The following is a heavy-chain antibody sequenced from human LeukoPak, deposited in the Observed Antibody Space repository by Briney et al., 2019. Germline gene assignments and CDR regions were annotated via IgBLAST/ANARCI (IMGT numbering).Heavy chain of an antibody. CDR3: ARDRGSYFDY. CDR2: TSYDGSSK. V-gene: IGHV3-30*03. J-gene: IGHJ4*02. Sequence: GGSLRLSCVASGFTFDDYGMGWVRQAPGKGLEWVAFTSYDGSSKYYADSVKGRFTISRDNSKNTLYLQINSLRTEDTAMYYCARDRGSYFDYWGQGTLVTVSS. D-gene: IGHD1-26*01. CDR1: GFTFDDYG.